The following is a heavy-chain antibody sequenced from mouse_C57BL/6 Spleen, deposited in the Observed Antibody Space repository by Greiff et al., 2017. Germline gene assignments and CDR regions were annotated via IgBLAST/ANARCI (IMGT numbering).Heavy chain of an antibody. D-gene: IGHD2-4*01. CDR1: GFTFSDYY. J-gene: IGHJ3*01. CDR2: INYDGSST. CDR3: AREDDYDEGSFFAY. V-gene: IGHV5-16*01. Sequence: EVKLVESEGGLVQPGSSMKLSCTASGFTFSDYYMAWVRQVPEKGLEWVANINYDGSSTYYLDSLKSRFIISRDNAKNILYLQMSSLKSEDTATYYCAREDDYDEGSFFAYGGQGTLVTVSA.